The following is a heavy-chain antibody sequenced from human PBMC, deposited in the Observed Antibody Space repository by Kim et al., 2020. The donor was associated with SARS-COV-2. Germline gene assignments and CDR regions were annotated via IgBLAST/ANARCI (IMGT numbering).Heavy chain of an antibody. CDR2: IKQDGSEK. V-gene: IGHV3-7*01. Sequence: GGSLRLSCAASGFTFSSYWMSWVRQAPGKGLEWVANIKQDGSEKYYVDSVKGRFTISRDNAKNSLYLQMNSLRAEDTAVYYCARHPPYYYYYYMDVWGKGTTVTVSS. CDR1: GFTFSSYW. J-gene: IGHJ6*03. CDR3: ARHPPYYYYYYMDV.